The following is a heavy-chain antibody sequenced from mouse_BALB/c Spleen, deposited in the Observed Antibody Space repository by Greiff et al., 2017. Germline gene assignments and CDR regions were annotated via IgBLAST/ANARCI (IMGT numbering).Heavy chain of an antibody. Sequence: EVQRVESGGGLVKPGGSLKLSCAASGFTFSSYAMSWVRQTPEKRLEWVASISSGGSTYYPDSVKGRFTISRDNARNILYLQMSSLRSEDTAMYYCAKEVYYFDVWGAGTTVTVSS. J-gene: IGHJ1*01. CDR2: ISSGGST. V-gene: IGHV5-6-5*01. CDR1: GFTFSSYA. CDR3: AKEVYYFDV.